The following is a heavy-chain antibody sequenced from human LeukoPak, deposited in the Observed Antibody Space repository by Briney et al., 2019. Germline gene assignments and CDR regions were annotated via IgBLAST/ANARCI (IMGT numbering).Heavy chain of an antibody. D-gene: IGHD1-26*01. CDR1: GGSISSSSYY. Sequence: SETLSLTCTVSGGSISSSSYYWGWIRQPPGKGLEWIGTIYYSGSTYYNPSLKSRVTISVDTSKNQFSLKLSSVTAADTAVYYCARGYLYSGCTYYYYYYYMDVWGKGTTVTVSS. CDR2: IYYSGST. J-gene: IGHJ6*03. V-gene: IGHV4-39*07. CDR3: ARGYLYSGCTYYYYYYYMDV.